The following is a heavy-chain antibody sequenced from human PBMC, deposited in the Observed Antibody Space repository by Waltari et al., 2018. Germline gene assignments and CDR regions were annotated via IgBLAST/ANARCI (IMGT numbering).Heavy chain of an antibody. CDR1: GGPFSSYA. D-gene: IGHD3-22*01. CDR3: ARDLFDSSGYPLYMDV. Sequence: QVQLVQSRAEVKKPGSSVRVSCKASGGPFSSYAISWVRHAPGQGLEWMGRIIPIFGTATYAQKFQGRVTITADKSTSTAYMELSSLRSEDTAVYYCARDLFDSSGYPLYMDVWGKGTTVTISS. V-gene: IGHV1-69*13. CDR2: IIPIFGTA. J-gene: IGHJ6*03.